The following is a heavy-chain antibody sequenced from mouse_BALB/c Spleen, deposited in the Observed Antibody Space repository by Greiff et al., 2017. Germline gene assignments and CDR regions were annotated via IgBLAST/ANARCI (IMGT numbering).Heavy chain of an antibody. J-gene: IGHJ4*01. Sequence: VQLKESGAELVKPGASVKLSCTASGFNIKDTYMHWVKQRPEQGLEWIGRIDPANGNTKYDPKFQGKATITADTSSNTAYLQLSSLTSEDTAVYYCARGGTGTGAMDYWGQGTSVTVSS. CDR1: GFNIKDTY. D-gene: IGHD4-1*01. V-gene: IGHV14-3*02. CDR3: ARGGTGTGAMDY. CDR2: IDPANGNT.